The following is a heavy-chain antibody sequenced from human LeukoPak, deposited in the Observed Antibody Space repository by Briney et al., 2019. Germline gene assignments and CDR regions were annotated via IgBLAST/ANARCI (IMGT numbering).Heavy chain of an antibody. J-gene: IGHJ5*02. V-gene: IGHV4-39*07. CDR2: IYYSGST. CDR1: GGSISSSSYH. CDR3: ARERKLIVPAAWFDP. Sequence: SETLSLTCTVSGGSISSSSYHWGWIRQPPGKGLEWIGSIYYSGSTYYNPSLKSRVTISVDTSKNQFSLKLSSVTAADTAVYYCARERKLIVPAAWFDPWGQGTLVTVSS. D-gene: IGHD2-2*01.